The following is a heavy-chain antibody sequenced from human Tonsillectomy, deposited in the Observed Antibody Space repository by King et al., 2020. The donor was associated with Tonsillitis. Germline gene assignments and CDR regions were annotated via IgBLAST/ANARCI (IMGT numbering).Heavy chain of an antibody. Sequence: VQLVESGGGLVQPGGSLRLSCAASGFTFSSYWMSWVRQAPGKGLEWVANIKQDGSEKYYVDSVKGRFTISRDNAKNSLYLQMNSLRAEDTPVYYCARKSIFGVVIGNWFDPWGQGTLVTVSS. J-gene: IGHJ5*02. D-gene: IGHD3-3*01. CDR2: IKQDGSEK. CDR3: ARKSIFGVVIGNWFDP. V-gene: IGHV3-7*01. CDR1: GFTFSSYW.